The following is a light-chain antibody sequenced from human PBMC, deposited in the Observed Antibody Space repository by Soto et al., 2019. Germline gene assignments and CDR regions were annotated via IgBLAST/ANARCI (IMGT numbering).Light chain of an antibody. Sequence: DIQMTQLPSYLYTSVGDRVTLTCRASHVIRNDLGWYQQKPGKAPKLMLDTASTLQSVVPSRFSGMGSGTEFTRTISSLHPVDFATYVCLQHKRDPLTFGGGTKVE. CDR3: LQHKRDPLT. CDR1: HVIRND. V-gene: IGKV1-17*01. CDR2: TAS. J-gene: IGKJ4*02.